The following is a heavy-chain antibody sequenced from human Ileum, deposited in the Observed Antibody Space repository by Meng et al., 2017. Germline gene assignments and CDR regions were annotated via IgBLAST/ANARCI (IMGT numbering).Heavy chain of an antibody. V-gene: IGHV4-31*03. Sequence: QVQLQEAGPGLGKPSKTLSLNGTGSGGSISSGGYCWSWSRQHPGQGLEWIGYIYYSGTTYYNPSLKSRVTISVDTSKNQFSLKLSSVTAADTAVYDCAREPPAAAGTGADCWGQGTLVTVSS. D-gene: IGHD6-13*01. CDR3: AREPPAAAGTGADC. CDR2: IYYSGTT. J-gene: IGHJ4*02. CDR1: GGSISSGGYC.